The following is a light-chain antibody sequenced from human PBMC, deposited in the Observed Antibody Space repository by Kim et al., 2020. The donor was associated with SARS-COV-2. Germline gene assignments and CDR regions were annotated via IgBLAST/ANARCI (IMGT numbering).Light chain of an antibody. CDR3: GTWDSSLSADV. CDR2: DNN. J-gene: IGLJ1*01. CDR1: SSNIGNNY. Sequence: QSVLTQTPSVSAAPGQKVTISCSGSSSNIGNNYVSWYQQLPGTAPKLLIYDNNKRPSGIPDRFSGSKSGTSATLGITGLQTGDEADYYCGTWDSSLSADVFGTGTKVTVL. V-gene: IGLV1-51*01.